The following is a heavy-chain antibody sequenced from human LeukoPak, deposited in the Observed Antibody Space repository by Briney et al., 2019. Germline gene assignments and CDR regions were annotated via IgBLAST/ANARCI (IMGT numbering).Heavy chain of an antibody. D-gene: IGHD6-19*01. CDR1: GFTFRNYG. CDR2: IWYDGSNK. CDR3: AGVKVAGTRSFDY. V-gene: IGHV3-33*03. J-gene: IGHJ4*02. Sequence: GMSLRLSCAASGFTFRNYGMHWVRQAPGKGLEWVAIIWYDGSNKYYADSVKGRFTVSRDNAKNTLYLQMNNLRAEDTAVYYCAGVKVAGTRSFDYWGQGTLATVSS.